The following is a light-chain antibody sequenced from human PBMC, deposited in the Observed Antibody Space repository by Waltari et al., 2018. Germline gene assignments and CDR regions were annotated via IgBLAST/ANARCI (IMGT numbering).Light chain of an antibody. CDR2: EVS. V-gene: IGLV2-14*01. J-gene: IGLJ2*01. Sequence: QSVLTQPASVSGSPGQSITISCTGTSSDVGGYNYFSWYQQHPGKAPKLTIYEVSNRPSGVSNRFSGSKSGNTASLTISGLQAEDEADYYCSSYTSSSTLVFGGGTKLTVL. CDR1: SSDVGGYNY. CDR3: SSYTSSSTLV.